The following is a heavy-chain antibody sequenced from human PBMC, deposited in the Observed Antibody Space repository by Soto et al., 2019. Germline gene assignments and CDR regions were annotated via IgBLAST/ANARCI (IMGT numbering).Heavy chain of an antibody. V-gene: IGHV3-74*01. CDR2: INSDGSRT. CDR3: AVAVAGQTAIGY. Sequence: EVQLLESGGGLVQPGGSLRLSCAVSGFTFSSYWMHCVRQASGKGLVWVSRINSDGSRTSYADSVKGRFTISRDNAKNTLYLQMNSLRAEDTAVYYCAVAVAGQTAIGYWGQGTLVTVSS. CDR1: GFTFSSYW. D-gene: IGHD6-19*01. J-gene: IGHJ4*02.